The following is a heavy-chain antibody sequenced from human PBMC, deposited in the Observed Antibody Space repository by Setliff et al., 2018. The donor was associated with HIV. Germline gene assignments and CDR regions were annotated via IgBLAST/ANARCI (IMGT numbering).Heavy chain of an antibody. CDR3: ARDGEEYVNGWYWWADYYYYGMDV. Sequence: GGSLRLSCAASGFTFSSYWMSWVRQAPGKGLEWVANIKPDGSEKHYVDSVKGRFTISRDNANNSLFLQMDSLRVEDTAVYYCARDGEEYVNGWYWWADYYYYGMDVWGQGTTVTVSS. V-gene: IGHV3-7*01. D-gene: IGHD2-8*02. J-gene: IGHJ6*02. CDR2: IKPDGSEK. CDR1: GFTFSSYW.